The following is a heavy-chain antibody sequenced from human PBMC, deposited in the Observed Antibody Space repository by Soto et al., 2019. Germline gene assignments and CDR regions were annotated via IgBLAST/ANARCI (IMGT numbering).Heavy chain of an antibody. CDR3: AKTYYDFWSGSQPFYYYYGMDV. CDR2: ISGSGGST. Sequence: GGSLRLSCTASGVPFSSYAMSWVRQGPEKGLEWVSAISGSGGSTYYAASVKGRFTISRDNSKNTLYLQMNSLRAEDTAVYYCAKTYYDFWSGSQPFYYYYGMDVWGQGTTVTVSS. V-gene: IGHV3-23*01. J-gene: IGHJ6*02. D-gene: IGHD3-3*01. CDR1: GVPFSSYA.